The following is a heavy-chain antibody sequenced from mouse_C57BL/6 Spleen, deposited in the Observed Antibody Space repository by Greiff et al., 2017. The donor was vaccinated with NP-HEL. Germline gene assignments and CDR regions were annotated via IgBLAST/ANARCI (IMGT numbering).Heavy chain of an antibody. CDR3: ARRYDYVYFDY. D-gene: IGHD2-4*01. J-gene: IGHJ2*01. V-gene: IGHV5-6*02. CDR1: GFTFSSYG. CDR2: ISSGGSYT. Sequence: EVKLMESGGDLVKPGGSLKLSCAASGFTFSSYGMSWVRQTPDKRLEWVATISSGGSYTYYPDSVKGRFTISRDNAKNTLYLQMSSLKSEDTAMYYCARRYDYVYFDYWGQGTTLTVSS.